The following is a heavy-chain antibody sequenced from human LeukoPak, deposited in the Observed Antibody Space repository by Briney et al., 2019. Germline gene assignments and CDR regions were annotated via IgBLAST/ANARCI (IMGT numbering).Heavy chain of an antibody. J-gene: IGHJ4*02. CDR3: ARVSRGSGYYYEEY. V-gene: IGHV3-48*02. D-gene: IGHD3-22*01. CDR2: ITSSSGTI. Sequence: GSLRLSCAASGFTFSSYSMNWVRQAPGKGLQWVSYITSSSGTIYYADSVKGRFTISRDNAKNSLYLQMNSLRDEDTAVYYCARVSRGSGYYYEEYWGQGSLVTVSS. CDR1: GFTFSSYS.